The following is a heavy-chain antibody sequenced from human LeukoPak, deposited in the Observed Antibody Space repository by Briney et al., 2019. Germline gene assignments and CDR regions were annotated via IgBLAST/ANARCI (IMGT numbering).Heavy chain of an antibody. CDR2: ISSSSSYI. CDR3: ARDLPASGSNYDY. CDR1: GFTFSSYS. Sequence: GGSLRLSCAASGFTFSSYSMNWVRQAPGKGLEWVSSISSSSSYIYYADSVKGRFTISRDNAKNSLYLQMNSLRAEDTAVYYCARDLPASGSNYDYWGQGTLVTVSS. V-gene: IGHV3-21*01. J-gene: IGHJ4*02. D-gene: IGHD4-11*01.